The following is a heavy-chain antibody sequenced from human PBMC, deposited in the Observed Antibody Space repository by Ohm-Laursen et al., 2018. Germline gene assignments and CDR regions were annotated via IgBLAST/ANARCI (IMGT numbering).Heavy chain of an antibody. J-gene: IGHJ4*02. CDR2: VSGSSDAT. CDR3: AKMVGAWDFFDY. CDR1: GFTFSSYW. Sequence: SLRLSCAASGFTFSSYWMSWVRQAPGKGLEWVSVVSGSSDATYYADSVKGRFTISRDNAKNSLYLQMNSLRAEDTALYYCAKMVGAWDFFDYWGQGTLVTVSS. V-gene: IGHV3-23*01. D-gene: IGHD1-26*01.